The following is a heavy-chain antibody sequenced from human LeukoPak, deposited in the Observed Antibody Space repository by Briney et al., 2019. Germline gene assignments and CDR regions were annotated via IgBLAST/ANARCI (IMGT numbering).Heavy chain of an antibody. CDR2: IYYTGST. Sequence: SETLXXXXXIXXXSXTSVXHYWGWIRQPPGKGLEWIGDIYYTGSTYYSPSLRSRVTMSVHTSENQFSLRLNSVTAVDTAVYYCARRWGNIVGVTYEYWGQGTLVTVSS. D-gene: IGHD3-16*01. J-gene: IGHJ4*02. CDR1: XXSXTSVXHY. CDR3: ARRWGNIVGVTYEY. V-gene: IGHV4-39*01.